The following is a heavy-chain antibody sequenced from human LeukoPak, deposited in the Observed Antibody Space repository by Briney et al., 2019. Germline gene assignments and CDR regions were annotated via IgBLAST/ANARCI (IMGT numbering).Heavy chain of an antibody. V-gene: IGHV3-23*01. Sequence: GGSLRLSCAAPGLIFSSYAMSWVRQAPGKGLKWVSTISGGGDYTFYADSVKGRFTVSRDNSKNTLFVQMNSLRADDTAVYYCVKVGSSYGDPKDYWGQGTLVSVTS. CDR1: GLIFSSYA. CDR3: VKVGSSYGDPKDY. J-gene: IGHJ4*02. CDR2: ISGGGDYT. D-gene: IGHD4-17*01.